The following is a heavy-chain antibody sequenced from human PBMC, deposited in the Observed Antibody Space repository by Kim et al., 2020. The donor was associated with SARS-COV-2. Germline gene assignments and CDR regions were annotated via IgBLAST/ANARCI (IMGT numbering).Heavy chain of an antibody. V-gene: IGHV3-7*01. CDR3: ARDGRYSSGWYVDY. Sequence: GGSLRLSCAASGFTFSSYWMSWVRQAPGKGLEWVANIKQDGSEKYYVDSVKGRFTISRDNAKNSLYLQMNSLRAEDTAVYYCARDGRYSSGWYVDYWGQGTLVTVSS. J-gene: IGHJ4*02. D-gene: IGHD6-19*01. CDR1: GFTFSSYW. CDR2: IKQDGSEK.